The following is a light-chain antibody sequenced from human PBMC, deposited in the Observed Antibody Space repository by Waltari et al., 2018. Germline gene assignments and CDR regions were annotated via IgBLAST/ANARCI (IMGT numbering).Light chain of an antibody. Sequence: DIQMTQSPSTLSASVGDRITITCRASQSISHCLAWHQQKPGKAPKRLISKASSLEKEVPSRSSGSGSGTEFTLTITTLQPDDFATFYCQRYDDYPPTFGGGTKVEIK. CDR3: QRYDDYPPT. CDR2: KAS. J-gene: IGKJ4*01. CDR1: QSISHC. V-gene: IGKV1-5*03.